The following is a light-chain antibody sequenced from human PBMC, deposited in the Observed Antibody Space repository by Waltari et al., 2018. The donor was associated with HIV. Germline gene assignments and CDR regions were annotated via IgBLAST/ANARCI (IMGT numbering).Light chain of an antibody. CDR1: VTDIDIYKF. Sequence: HSALTQPASVSGSPGQSITISCSGTVTDIDIYKFVSWYRQYPGLAPHRVLYGVSSRPSGVSLRFSGSKSGDTASLTISGLEAEDEADYYCSSYTPSHSLVFGGGTKLTVL. J-gene: IGLJ3*02. CDR2: GVS. CDR3: SSYTPSHSLV. V-gene: IGLV2-14*01.